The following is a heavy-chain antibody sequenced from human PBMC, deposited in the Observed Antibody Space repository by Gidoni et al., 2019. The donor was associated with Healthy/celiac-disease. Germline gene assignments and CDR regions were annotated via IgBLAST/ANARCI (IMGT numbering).Heavy chain of an antibody. CDR1: GGSFSGYY. V-gene: IGHV4-34*01. Sequence: QVQLQQWGAGLLKPSETLSLTCAVYGGSFSGYYWSWIRQPPGKGLEWIGEINHSGSTNYNPSLKSRVTISVDTSKNQFSLKLSSVTAADTAVYYCARMGVVYYYMDVWGKGTTVTVSS. CDR2: INHSGST. CDR3: ARMGVVYYYMDV. J-gene: IGHJ6*03.